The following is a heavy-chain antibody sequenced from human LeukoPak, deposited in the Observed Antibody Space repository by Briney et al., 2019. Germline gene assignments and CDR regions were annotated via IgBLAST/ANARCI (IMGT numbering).Heavy chain of an antibody. CDR1: GFTFSGYA. J-gene: IGHJ5*02. V-gene: IGHV3-23*01. D-gene: IGHD2-21*02. CDR2: ISGSGGST. Sequence: GGSLRLSCAASGFTFSGYAMSWVRQAPGKGQEWVSAISGSGGSTYYADSVKGRFTISRDNSKNTLYLQMNSLRAEDTAVYYCATMVVTAPGGVWFDPWGQGTLVTVSS. CDR3: ATMVVTAPGGVWFDP.